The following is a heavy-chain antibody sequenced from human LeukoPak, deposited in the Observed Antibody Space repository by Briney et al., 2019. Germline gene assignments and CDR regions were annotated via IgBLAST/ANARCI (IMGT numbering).Heavy chain of an antibody. D-gene: IGHD3-3*01. V-gene: IGHV4-61*02. CDR3: ATITIFGVAYDAFDI. J-gene: IGHJ3*02. CDR1: GGSISSGSYY. CDR2: IYTSGST. Sequence: SETLSLTCTVSGGSISSGSYYWSWIRQPAGKGLEWIGRIYTSGSTNYNPSLKSRVTISVDTSKNQFSLKLSSVTAADTAVYYCATITIFGVAYDAFDIWGQGTMVAVSS.